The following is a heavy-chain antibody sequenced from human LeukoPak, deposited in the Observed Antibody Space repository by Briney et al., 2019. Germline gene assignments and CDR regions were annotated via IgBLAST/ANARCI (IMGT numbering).Heavy chain of an antibody. D-gene: IGHD2-21*02. V-gene: IGHV3-66*02. Sequence: GGYLRLSGAASGLTVSSDYMSWVRQAPGKGLEWVSVIYSGGSTYYADSVKGRFTISRDNSKNTLSLQMNSLRIEDTAVYYCARGGGAYCGDDCYRNFDYWGQGTLVTVSS. J-gene: IGHJ4*02. CDR2: IYSGGST. CDR3: ARGGGAYCGDDCYRNFDY. CDR1: GLTVSSDY.